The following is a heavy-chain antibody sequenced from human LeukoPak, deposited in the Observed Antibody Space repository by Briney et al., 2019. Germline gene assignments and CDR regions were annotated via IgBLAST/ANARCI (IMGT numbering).Heavy chain of an antibody. D-gene: IGHD1-1*01. V-gene: IGHV3-66*02. CDR3: ARESWNAKRYSDY. Sequence: GGSLRLSCAASGFTVSSNYMSWVRQAPGKGLEWVSVIYSGGSTYYADSVKGRFTISRDNSKNTLYLQMNSLRAEDTAVYYCARESWNAKRYSDYWGQGTLVTVSS. CDR2: IYSGGST. J-gene: IGHJ4*02. CDR1: GFTVSSNY.